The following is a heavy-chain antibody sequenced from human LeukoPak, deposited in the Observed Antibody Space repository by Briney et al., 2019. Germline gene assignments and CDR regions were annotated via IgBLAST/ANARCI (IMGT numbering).Heavy chain of an antibody. CDR2: INPNSGGT. V-gene: IGHV1-2*02. D-gene: IGHD6-13*01. CDR3: ARDREGSSWQKRSPVYFQH. J-gene: IGHJ1*01. CDR1: GYTFTGYY. Sequence: PGASVKVSCKAFGYTFTGYYMHWVRQAPGQGLEWMGWINPNSGGTNYAQKFQGRVTMTRDTSISTAYMELSRLRSDDTAVYYCARDREGSSWQKRSPVYFQHWGQGTLVTVSS.